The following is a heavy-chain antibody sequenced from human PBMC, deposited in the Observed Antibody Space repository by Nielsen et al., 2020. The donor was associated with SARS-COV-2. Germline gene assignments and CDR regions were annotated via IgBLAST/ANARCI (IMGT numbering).Heavy chain of an antibody. D-gene: IGHD5-18*01. V-gene: IGHV3-21*06. J-gene: IGHJ4*02. CDR3: ARRPLGRGYSQGFPFDY. Sequence: SVKGRFTISRDNAQNSLYLQMNSLRAEDTAVYYCARRPLGRGYSQGFPFDYWGQGNLVTVSS.